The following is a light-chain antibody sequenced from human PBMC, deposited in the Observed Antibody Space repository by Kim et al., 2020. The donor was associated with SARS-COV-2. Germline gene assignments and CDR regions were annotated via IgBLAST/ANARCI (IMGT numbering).Light chain of an antibody. CDR2: GAS. CDR1: QSVSSSY. Sequence: PGERATLACRASQSVSSSYLAWYQQKPGQAPRLLIYGASSRATGIPDRFSGSGSGTDFTLTISRLEPEDFAVYYCQQYGSSLPWTFGQGTKVDIK. CDR3: QQYGSSLPWT. J-gene: IGKJ1*01. V-gene: IGKV3-20*01.